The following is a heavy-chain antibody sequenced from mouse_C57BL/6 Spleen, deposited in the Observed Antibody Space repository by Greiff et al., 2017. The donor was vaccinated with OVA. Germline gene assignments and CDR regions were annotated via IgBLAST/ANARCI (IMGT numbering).Heavy chain of an antibody. J-gene: IGHJ1*03. D-gene: IGHD2-5*01. Sequence: EVKVVESGGGLVQPGGSLSLSCAASGFTFTDYYMSWVRQPPGKALEWLGFIRNKANGYTTEYSASVKGRFTISRDNSQSILYIQMNALRAEDSATYYCARYIYSKHWYFDVWGTGTTVTVSS. CDR1: GFTFTDYY. CDR2: IRNKANGYTT. V-gene: IGHV7-3*01. CDR3: ARYIYSKHWYFDV.